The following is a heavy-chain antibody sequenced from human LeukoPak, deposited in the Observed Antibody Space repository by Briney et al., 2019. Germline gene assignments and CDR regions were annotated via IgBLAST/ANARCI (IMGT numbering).Heavy chain of an antibody. J-gene: IGHJ4*02. CDR2: THYSGST. Sequence: SETLSLTCTVSGGSISSYYWSWIRQPPGKGLKWIGYTHYSGSTNYNPSLKSRVTISGDTSENRFSLRLSSVTAADTAVYYCARQLYSNYNYFDYWGQGALVTVSS. V-gene: IGHV4-59*08. CDR1: GGSISSYY. CDR3: ARQLYSNYNYFDY. D-gene: IGHD4-11*01.